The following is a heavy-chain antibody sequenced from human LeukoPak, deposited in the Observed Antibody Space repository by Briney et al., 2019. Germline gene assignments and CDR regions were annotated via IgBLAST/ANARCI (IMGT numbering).Heavy chain of an antibody. CDR3: ARGGIGSYGNWFDP. CDR1: GGSFSGYY. CDR2: INHSGST. J-gene: IGHJ5*02. V-gene: IGHV4-34*01. D-gene: IGHD2-15*01. Sequence: SETLSLTCAVYGGSFSGYYWSWIRQPPGKGLEWVGEINHSGSTNYNPSLKSRVTISVDTSKNQFSLKLSSVTAADTAVYYCARGGIGSYGNWFDPWGQGTLVTVSS.